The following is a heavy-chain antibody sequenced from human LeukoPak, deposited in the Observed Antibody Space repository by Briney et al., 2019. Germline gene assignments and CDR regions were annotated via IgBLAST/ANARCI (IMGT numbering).Heavy chain of an antibody. Sequence: SETLSLTCAVYGGSFSGYYWSWIRQPPGKGLEWIGEINHSGSTNYNPSLKSRVTISVDTSKNQFSLKLSSVTAADTAVYYCASSGSGSYRWFDPWGQGTLVTVSS. CDR3: ASSGSGSYRWFDP. CDR2: INHSGST. V-gene: IGHV4-34*01. CDR1: GGSFSGYY. J-gene: IGHJ5*02. D-gene: IGHD1-26*01.